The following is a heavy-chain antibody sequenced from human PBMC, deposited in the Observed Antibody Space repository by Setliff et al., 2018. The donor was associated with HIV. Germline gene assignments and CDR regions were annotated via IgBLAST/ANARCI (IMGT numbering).Heavy chain of an antibody. J-gene: IGHJ4*02. V-gene: IGHV4-39*01. Sequence: SETLSLTCTVSGGSISSSSYYWGWIRQPPGKGLEWIGGIYYRGSTYYNPSLKSRVTISVDTSKNQFSLKLNSVTAADTAVYYCARLTRITTAGHWGQGTQVTVSS. CDR3: ARLTRITTAGH. D-gene: IGHD6-13*01. CDR1: GGSISSSSYY. CDR2: IYYRGST.